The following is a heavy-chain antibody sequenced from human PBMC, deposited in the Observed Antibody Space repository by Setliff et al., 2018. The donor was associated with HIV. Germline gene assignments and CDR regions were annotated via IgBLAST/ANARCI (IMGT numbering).Heavy chain of an antibody. J-gene: IGHJ4*02. CDR1: GYTFTSYD. CDR2: MNPNSGST. V-gene: IGHV1-8*02. D-gene: IGHD6-19*01. CDR3: ARGRRIAVAGTGGKSYYFDY. Sequence: VASVKVSCKASGYTFTSYDINWVRQATGQGLEWMGWMNPNSGSTGCAQKFQGRVTMTRNTSISTAYMELSSLRSEDTAVYYCARGRRIAVAGTGGKSYYFDYWGQGTLVTVSS.